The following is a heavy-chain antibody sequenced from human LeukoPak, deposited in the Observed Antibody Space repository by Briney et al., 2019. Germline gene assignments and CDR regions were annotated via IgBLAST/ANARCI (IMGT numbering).Heavy chain of an antibody. J-gene: IGHJ6*03. CDR2: FDPEDGET. CDR1: GYTLTELS. CDR3: ATGARRGATTQAAYYYYYYMDV. Sequence: ASVKVSCKVSGYTLTELSMHWVRQAPGKGLEWMGGFDPEDGETIYAQKFQGRVTMTEDTSTDTAYMELSSLRSEDTDVYYCATGARRGATTQAAYYYYYYMDVWGKGTTVTVSS. V-gene: IGHV1-24*01. D-gene: IGHD1-26*01.